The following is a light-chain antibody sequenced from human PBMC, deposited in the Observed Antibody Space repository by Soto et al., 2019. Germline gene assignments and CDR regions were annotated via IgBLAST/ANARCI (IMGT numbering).Light chain of an antibody. CDR2: AAS. J-gene: IGKJ2*01. CDR3: QQSYSTPYT. V-gene: IGKV1-39*01. CDR1: QSISSY. Sequence: DIQMTQSPSSLSASVGDRVTITCRASQSISSYLNWYQQKPGKAPKLLIYAASSLQSGVPSRFSGRGSGTDFPLSISSMQPEDFATYHCQQSYSTPYTFGQGTKLEIK.